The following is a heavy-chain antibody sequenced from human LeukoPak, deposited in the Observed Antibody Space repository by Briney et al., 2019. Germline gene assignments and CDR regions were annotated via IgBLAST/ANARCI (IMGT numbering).Heavy chain of an antibody. V-gene: IGHV3-74*01. J-gene: IGHJ6*01. Sequence: GGSLRLSCAASGFTFSSYWMHWVRHAPGKGLVWVSRINSDGSSTSYADSVKGRFTISRDNAKNTLYLQMNSLRAEDTAVYYCARDENFLLGRSENYYYGMDVWGQGTTVTVSS. CDR2: INSDGSST. CDR1: GFTFSSYW. CDR3: ARDENFLLGRSENYYYGMDV. D-gene: IGHD2-15*01.